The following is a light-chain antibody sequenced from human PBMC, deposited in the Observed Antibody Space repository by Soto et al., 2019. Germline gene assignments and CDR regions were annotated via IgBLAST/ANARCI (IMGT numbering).Light chain of an antibody. J-gene: IGKJ3*01. CDR3: QQFSPTPPGFT. Sequence: DIVMTQSPDSLAVPLGERATINCKSSQTVFSHSNNRFLLAWYQQKPGQPPKLLISWASTRESGVPDRFSGSGSGTDFTLTITSLQAEDVAVYFCQQFSPTPPGFTFGPGTKVDIK. CDR2: WAS. V-gene: IGKV4-1*01. CDR1: QTVFSHSNNRFL.